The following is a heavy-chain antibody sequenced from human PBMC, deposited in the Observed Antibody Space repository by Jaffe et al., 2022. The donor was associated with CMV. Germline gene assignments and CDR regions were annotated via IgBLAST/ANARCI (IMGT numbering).Heavy chain of an antibody. CDR1: GDFITNYY. Sequence: QVQLQESGPGLVKPSETLSLTCSVSGDFITNYYWTWIRQPPGKGLEWIGYSDYSGRTNYNPSLERRLSISMDATKKQVFLKLNSVTAADTAVYYCARLSFGELLTLDGYMDVWGKGTTVTVSS. CDR2: SDYSGRT. V-gene: IGHV4-59*08. D-gene: IGHD3-10*01. CDR3: ARLSFGELLTLDGYMDV. J-gene: IGHJ6*03.